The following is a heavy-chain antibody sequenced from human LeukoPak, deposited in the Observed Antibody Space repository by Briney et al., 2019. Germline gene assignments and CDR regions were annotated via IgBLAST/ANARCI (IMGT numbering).Heavy chain of an antibody. V-gene: IGHV1-3*01. CDR1: GYTFTIYA. J-gene: IGHJ4*02. D-gene: IGHD3-16*01. CDR2: INAGNGNT. Sequence: ASVTVSCTASGYTFTIYAMHWVRQAPGQRLEWMGWINAGNGNTKYSQKFQGRVTITRDTSASTAYMELSSLRSEDTAVYYCARFGDGYPFDYWGQGTLVTVSS. CDR3: ARFGDGYPFDY.